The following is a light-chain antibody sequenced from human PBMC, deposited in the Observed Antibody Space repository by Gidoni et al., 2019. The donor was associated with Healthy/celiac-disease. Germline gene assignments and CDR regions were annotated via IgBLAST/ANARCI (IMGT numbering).Light chain of an antibody. J-gene: IGLJ1*01. CDR2: PDS. CDR1: KLGDKY. CDR3: QAWDSSINYV. V-gene: IGLV3-1*01. Sequence: SYELTQPPSVSVSPGQTASITCSGDKLGDKYACWYQQKPGQSPVLVIYPDSKRPSGIPERFSGSNSGNTATLTISGTQAMDEADYYCQAWDSSINYVFGTGTKVTVL.